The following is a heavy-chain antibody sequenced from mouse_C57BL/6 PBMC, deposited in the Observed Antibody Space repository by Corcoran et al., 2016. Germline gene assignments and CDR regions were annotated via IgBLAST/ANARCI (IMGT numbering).Heavy chain of an antibody. CDR3: AIYYGSSFYYFDY. CDR2: INTYSGVP. CDR1: GYTFTTYG. D-gene: IGHD1-1*01. J-gene: IGHJ2*01. Sequence: QIQLVQSGPELKKPGETVKISCKASGYTFTTYGMSWVKQAPGKGLKWMGWINTYSGVPTYADDFKGRFAFSLETSASTAYLQINNLKNEDTATYFCAIYYGSSFYYFDYWGQGTTLTVSS. V-gene: IGHV9-3*01.